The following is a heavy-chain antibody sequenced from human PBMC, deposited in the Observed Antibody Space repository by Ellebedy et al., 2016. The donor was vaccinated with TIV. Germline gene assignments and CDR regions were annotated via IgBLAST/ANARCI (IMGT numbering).Heavy chain of an antibody. D-gene: IGHD1-7*01. J-gene: IGHJ4*02. V-gene: IGHV6-1*01. CDR2: TYYRSRWYT. Sequence: MPSETLSLTCAISGDSVSRDSAAWNWIRQSPSRGLEWLGRTYYRSRWYTDYAVSVKGRIFINPDTTKNQFSLQLTSVTPEDTALYYRARVMELKIDSWGQGILVTVSS. CDR1: GDSVSRDSAA. CDR3: ARVMELKIDS.